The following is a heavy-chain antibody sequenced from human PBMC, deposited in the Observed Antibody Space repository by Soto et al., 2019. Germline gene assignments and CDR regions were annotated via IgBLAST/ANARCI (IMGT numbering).Heavy chain of an antibody. CDR2: IDWDDDK. J-gene: IGHJ6*02. CDR3: ARSSRLYCSSTSCSYYYGMDV. CDR1: GFSLSTSGMC. V-gene: IGHV2-70*01. Sequence: SGPTLVNPTQTLTLTCTFSGFSLSTSGMCVSWIRQPPGKALEWLALIDWDDDKYYSTSLKTRLTISKDTSKNQVVPTMTNMDPVDTATYYCARSSRLYCSSTSCSYYYGMDVWGQGTTVTVSS. D-gene: IGHD2-2*01.